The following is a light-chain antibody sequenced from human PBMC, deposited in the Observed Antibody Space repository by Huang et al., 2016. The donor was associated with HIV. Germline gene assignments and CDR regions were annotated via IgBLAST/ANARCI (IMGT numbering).Light chain of an antibody. CDR2: EVS. CDR1: QSLLHGDGKTY. V-gene: IGKV2-29*02. Sequence: IVMTQTPLSLSVTPGQPASISCKSSQSLLHGDGKTYLYWYVQKPGQSPQLLIAEVSCRVSRVPDRFSGSGSGTDFTLKISRVEAEDVGLDYCMQGIHLWTFGQGTKVEIK. CDR3: MQGIHLWT. J-gene: IGKJ1*01.